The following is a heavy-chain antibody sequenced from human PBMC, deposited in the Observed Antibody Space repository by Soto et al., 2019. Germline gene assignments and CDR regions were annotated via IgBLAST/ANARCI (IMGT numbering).Heavy chain of an antibody. CDR3: ARIQLDTIMALDY. CDR2: IWSDGNNR. J-gene: IGHJ4*01. D-gene: IGHD1-1*01. V-gene: IGHV3-33*01. Sequence: QVQLVESGGGVLQPGKSLRLSCAASGFNFNTYGFHWVRQAPGKGLEWVSVIWSDGNNRYYADSVKGRFTISRDISKNTVYLQMNTLRVEDKDVYFCARIQLDTIMALDYWGHGTLVTVSS. CDR1: GFNFNTYG.